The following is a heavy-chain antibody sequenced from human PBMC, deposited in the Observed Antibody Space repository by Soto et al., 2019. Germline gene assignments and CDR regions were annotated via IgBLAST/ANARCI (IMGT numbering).Heavy chain of an antibody. CDR2: ISSDGTTK. D-gene: IGHD5-18*01. V-gene: IGHV3-30*18. Sequence: QVQLVESGGVLVNPGRPRSLSCLASGIAFGNNGIPWVRQVQGKGLEGGAVISSDGTTKSYIDSVRGRFTISRDNSRSTVFLQMNSLRREDTAMYYCVKDGGGVRYNYNIRGDSWGQGTQVTVSS. CDR1: GIAFGNNG. CDR3: VKDGGGVRYNYNIRGDS. J-gene: IGHJ4*02.